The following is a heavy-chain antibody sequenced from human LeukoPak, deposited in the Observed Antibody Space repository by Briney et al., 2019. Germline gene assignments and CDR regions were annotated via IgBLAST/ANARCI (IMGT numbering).Heavy chain of an antibody. V-gene: IGHV4-38-2*02. CDR3: ARLGMVYARANYYYYMDV. CDR1: GYSISSGYY. Sequence: SETLSLTCTVSGYSISSGYYWGWIRQPPGQGLEWIGSIYHSGSTYYNPSLKSRVTISVDTSKNQFSLKLSSVTAADTAVYYCARLGMVYARANYYYYMDVWGKGTTVTVSS. D-gene: IGHD2-8*01. CDR2: IYHSGST. J-gene: IGHJ6*03.